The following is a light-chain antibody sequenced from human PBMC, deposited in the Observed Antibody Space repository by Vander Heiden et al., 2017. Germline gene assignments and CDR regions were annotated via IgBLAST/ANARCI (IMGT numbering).Light chain of an antibody. V-gene: IGKV1-12*01. CDR1: LAISRW. Sequence: DIQMTQSPSSVSASVGDRVTIACRASLAISRWLACYQQTPGKAPNHLLYAASKSQSGAPSTFSGSGSGTDFTLTISSPQPEHSATYYCQQANSFSLTSSGGTKVVIK. CDR2: AAS. CDR3: QQANSFSLT. J-gene: IGKJ4*01.